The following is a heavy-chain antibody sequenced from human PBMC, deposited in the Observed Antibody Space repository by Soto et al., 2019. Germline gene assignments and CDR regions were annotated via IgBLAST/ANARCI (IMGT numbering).Heavy chain of an antibody. CDR3: ARFESRDGYNYGPSFRRPGGVPCGY. CDR1: GYTFTSYG. V-gene: IGHV1-18*01. Sequence: ASVKVSCKASGYTFTSYGISWVRQAPGQGLEWMGWISAYNGNTNYAQKLQGRVTMTTDTSTSTAYMELRSLRSDDTAVYYCARFESRDGYNYGPSFRRPGGVPCGYWGQGTLVTVSS. CDR2: ISAYNGNT. D-gene: IGHD5-12*01. J-gene: IGHJ4*02.